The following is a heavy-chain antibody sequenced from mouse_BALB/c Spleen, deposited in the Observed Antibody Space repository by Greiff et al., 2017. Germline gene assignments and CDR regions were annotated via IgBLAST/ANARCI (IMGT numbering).Heavy chain of an antibody. CDR3: ARGYYGNYPWFAY. J-gene: IGHJ3*01. CDR1: GYSITSDYA. CDR2: ISYSGST. Sequence: VQLQQSGPGLVKPSQSLSLTCTVTGYSITSDYAWNWIRQFPGNKLEWMGYISYSGSTSYNPSLKSRISITRDTSKNQFFLQLNSVTTEDTATYYCARGYYGNYPWFAYWGQGTLVTVSA. D-gene: IGHD2-1*01. V-gene: IGHV3-2*02.